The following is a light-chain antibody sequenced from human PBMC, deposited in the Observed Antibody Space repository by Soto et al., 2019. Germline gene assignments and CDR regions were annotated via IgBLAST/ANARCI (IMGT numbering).Light chain of an antibody. CDR1: RSDIGAYDY. CDR2: DVS. V-gene: IGLV2-14*03. J-gene: IGLJ1*01. CDR3: SSYTTSSLPV. Sequence: QSVLTQPASVSGSPGQSITISCTGTRSDIGAYDYVSWYQQHPGTVPKLLIYDVSNRPSGVSNRFSGSKSGNTASLTISGLQPEDEADYYCSSYTTSSLPVFGTGTKLTVL.